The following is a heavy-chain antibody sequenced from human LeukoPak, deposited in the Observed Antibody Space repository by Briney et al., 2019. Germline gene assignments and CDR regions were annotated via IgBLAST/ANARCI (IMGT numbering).Heavy chain of an antibody. J-gene: IGHJ4*02. D-gene: IGHD2-15*01. V-gene: IGHV4-34*01. CDR3: ARSPDIVVVVAELDY. CDR2: INHSGST. CDR1: GGSFSGYH. Sequence: PSETLSLTCAVYGGSFSGYHWSWIRQPPGKGLEWIGEINHSGSTNYNPSLKSRVTISVDTSKNQFSLKLSSVTAADTAVYYCARSPDIVVVVAELDYWGQGTLVTVSS.